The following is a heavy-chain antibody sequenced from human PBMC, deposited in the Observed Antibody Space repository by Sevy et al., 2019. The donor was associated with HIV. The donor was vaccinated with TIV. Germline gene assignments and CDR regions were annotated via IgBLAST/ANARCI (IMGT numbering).Heavy chain of an antibody. CDR1: GGTFSSYA. CDR2: IIPIFGTA. J-gene: IGHJ5*02. V-gene: IGHV1-69*13. CDR3: ARETPPDQLLVYCSGGSCPWFDP. D-gene: IGHD2-15*01. Sequence: ASVKVSCKASGGTFSSYAISWVRQAPGQGLEWMGGIIPIFGTANYAQKFQGRVTITADESTSTAYMELSSLRSEATAVYYCARETPPDQLLVYCSGGSCPWFDPWGQGTLVTVSS.